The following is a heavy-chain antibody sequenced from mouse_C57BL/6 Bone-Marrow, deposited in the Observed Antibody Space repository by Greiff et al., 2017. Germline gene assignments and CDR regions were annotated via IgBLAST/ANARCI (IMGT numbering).Heavy chain of an antibody. CDR3: AREDYGCSPWLAY. Sequence: QVQLQQSGAELARPGASVKLSCKASGYTFTSYGISWVKQRTGQGLEWIGEIYPRSGNTYYNEKFKGKATLTADKSSSTAYMELRSLTSEDSAVYFCAREDYGCSPWLAYWGPGTLVNVSA. J-gene: IGHJ3*01. V-gene: IGHV1-81*01. CDR1: GYTFTSYG. CDR2: IYPRSGNT. D-gene: IGHD1-1*01.